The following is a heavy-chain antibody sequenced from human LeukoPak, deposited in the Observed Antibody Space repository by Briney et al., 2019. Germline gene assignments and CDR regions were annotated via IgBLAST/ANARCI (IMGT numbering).Heavy chain of an antibody. D-gene: IGHD6-13*01. CDR3: ARDALPGYSSSWYFDY. J-gene: IGHJ4*02. V-gene: IGHV3-30*02. CDR2: IRYDGSNK. CDR1: GFTFSSYG. Sequence: GGSLRLSCAASGFTFSSYGMHWVRQAPGKGLEWVACIRYDGSNKKYVDSVKGRFTISRDNSKNTLYLQMNSLRAEDTAVYYCARDALPGYSSSWYFDYWGQGTLVTVSS.